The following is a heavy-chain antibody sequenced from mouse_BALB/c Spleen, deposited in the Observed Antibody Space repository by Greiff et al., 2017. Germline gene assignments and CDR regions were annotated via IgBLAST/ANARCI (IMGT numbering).Heavy chain of an antibody. CDR3: ARHSDGYYWFAY. D-gene: IGHD2-3*01. CDR1: GFTFSSYY. CDR2: INSNGGST. Sequence: DVMLVESGGGLVKLGGSLKLSCAASGFTFSSYYMSWVRQTPEKRLELVAAINSNGGSTYYPDTVKGRFTISRDNAKNTLYLQMSSLKSEDTALYYCARHSDGYYWFAYWGQGTLVTVSA. V-gene: IGHV5-6-2*01. J-gene: IGHJ3*01.